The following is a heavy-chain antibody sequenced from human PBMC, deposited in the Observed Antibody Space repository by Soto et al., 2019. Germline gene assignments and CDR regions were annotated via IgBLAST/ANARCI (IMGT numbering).Heavy chain of an antibody. CDR1: GFTFSSYA. V-gene: IGHV3-23*01. Sequence: EVQLLESGGGLVQPGGSLRLSCAASGFTFSSYAMSWVRQAPGKGLEWVSAISGSGGFTYYADSVKGRFTISRGNSQNTLYLQMNILRAEDTAVYYCAKGGAAERQNWGQGTLVTVSS. D-gene: IGHD6-13*01. CDR3: AKGGAAERQN. J-gene: IGHJ4*02. CDR2: ISGSGGFT.